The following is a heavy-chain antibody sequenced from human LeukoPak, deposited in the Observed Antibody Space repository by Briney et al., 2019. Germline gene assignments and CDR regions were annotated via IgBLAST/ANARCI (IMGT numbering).Heavy chain of an antibody. CDR3: ARVRDGYNYGWFDP. V-gene: IGHV1-2*02. CDR1: GYTFTGYY. D-gene: IGHD5-24*01. J-gene: IGHJ5*02. CDR2: INPNSGGT. Sequence: ASVKVSCKASGYTFTGYYMHWVRQAPGQGLEWMGWINPNSGGTNYAQKFQGRVTMTRDTSISTAYMELSRLRSDDTAVYYCARVRDGYNYGWFDPWGQGTLVTVSS.